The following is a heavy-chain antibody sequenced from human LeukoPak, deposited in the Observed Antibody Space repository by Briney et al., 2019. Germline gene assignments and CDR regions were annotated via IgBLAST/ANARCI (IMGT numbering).Heavy chain of an antibody. V-gene: IGHV3-48*03. J-gene: IGHJ4*02. CDR1: GFTFSSYE. Sequence: GGSLRLSCAASGFTFSSYEMNWVRQAPGKGLEWVSYISRSGSTIYYADSVKGRFTISRVSSENTLYLQMNSLRADDTAVYYCAKDPYSSPYYGPGYLGQGTLVTVSS. CDR2: ISRSGSTI. CDR3: AKDPYSSPYYGPGY. D-gene: IGHD6-19*01.